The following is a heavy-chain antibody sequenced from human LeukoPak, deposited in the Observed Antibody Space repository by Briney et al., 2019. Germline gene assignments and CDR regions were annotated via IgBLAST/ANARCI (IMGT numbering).Heavy chain of an antibody. D-gene: IGHD5-12*01. V-gene: IGHV4-34*01. J-gene: IGHJ3*02. CDR3: ARGSTWIPFDI. Sequence: ETLSLTCAVYGGSFIGYYWSWIRQPPGKGLEWIGEINHSGSTNYNPSLKSRVTIPVDTSKNQFSLKLSSVTAADTAVYYCARGSTWIPFDIWGQGTMVTVSS. CDR2: INHSGST. CDR1: GGSFIGYY.